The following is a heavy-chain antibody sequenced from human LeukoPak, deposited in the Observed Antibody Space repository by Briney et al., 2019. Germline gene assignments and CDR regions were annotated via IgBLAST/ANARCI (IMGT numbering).Heavy chain of an antibody. CDR1: GGSFSGYY. CDR3: ARSGRGRNAFDI. Sequence: SETLSLTCAVYGGSFSGYYWSWIRQPPGKGLEWIGEINHSGSTNYNPSLKSRVTISVDTSKNQFSLKLSSVTAADTTVYYCARSGRGRNAFDIWGQGTMVTVSS. D-gene: IGHD3-10*01. V-gene: IGHV4-34*01. J-gene: IGHJ3*02. CDR2: INHSGST.